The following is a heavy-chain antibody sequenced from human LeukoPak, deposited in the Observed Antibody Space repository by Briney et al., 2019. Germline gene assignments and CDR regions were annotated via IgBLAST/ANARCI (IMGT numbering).Heavy chain of an antibody. J-gene: IGHJ6*02. D-gene: IGHD6-13*01. V-gene: IGHV1-8*01. Sequence: ASVKVSCKASGYTFTSYDINWVGQASGQGLEWMGLMNPNSGNSGYAQKFQGRVTMTRNTSISTAYMELSSLRSEDTAVYYCARAIAAAGYRHDYYYYGMDVWGQGTTVTVSS. CDR1: GYTFTSYD. CDR2: MNPNSGNS. CDR3: ARAIAAAGYRHDYYYYGMDV.